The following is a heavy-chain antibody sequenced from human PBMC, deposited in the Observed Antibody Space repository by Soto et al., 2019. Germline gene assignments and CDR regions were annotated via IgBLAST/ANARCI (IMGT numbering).Heavy chain of an antibody. V-gene: IGHV2-5*02. CDR3: VKDSHGSSCYYNWFDP. CDR1: GFSLRTNGVG. Sequence: SGPTLVNPTQTLTLTCTFSGFSLRTNGVGVGWIRQPPGKALEWLALIYWDDDKRYSPSLKSRLTISEDTSKNQVVLTMTDMDPVDTATYYCVKDSHGSSCYYNWFDPWGQGTLVTVSS. CDR2: IYWDDDK. J-gene: IGHJ5*02. D-gene: IGHD6-13*01.